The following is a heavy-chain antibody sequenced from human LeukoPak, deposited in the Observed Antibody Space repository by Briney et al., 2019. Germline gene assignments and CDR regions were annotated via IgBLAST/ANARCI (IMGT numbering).Heavy chain of an antibody. CDR2: ISAYNGNT. CDR3: ARGSPTMIVVVNDY. J-gene: IGHJ4*02. V-gene: IGHV1-18*01. CDR1: GYTFTSYG. Sequence: ASVTVSCKASGYTFTSYGISWVRQAPGQGLEWMGWISAYNGNTNYAQKLQGRVTMTTDTSTGTAYMELRSLRSDDTAVYYCARGSPTMIVVVNDYWGQGTLVTVSS. D-gene: IGHD3-22*01.